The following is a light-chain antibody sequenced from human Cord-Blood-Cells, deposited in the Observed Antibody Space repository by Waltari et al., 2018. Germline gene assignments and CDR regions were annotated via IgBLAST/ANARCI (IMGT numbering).Light chain of an antibody. Sequence: EIVLTQSPATLSLSPGERATLSCRASRSVSSYLAWYQQKPGQAPRLLIYDASNTATGIPARFIGSGSGTDFTLTISSLEPEDFAVYYCQQYNNWPPLTFGGGTKVEIK. CDR1: RSVSSY. CDR2: DAS. CDR3: QQYNNWPPLT. V-gene: IGKV3-11*01. J-gene: IGKJ4*02.